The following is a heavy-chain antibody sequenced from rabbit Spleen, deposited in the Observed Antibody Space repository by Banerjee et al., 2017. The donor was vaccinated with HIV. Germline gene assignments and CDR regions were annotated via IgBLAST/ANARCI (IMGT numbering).Heavy chain of an antibody. J-gene: IGHJ6*01. CDR3: ARDGTGGSYFAL. D-gene: IGHD8-1*01. CDR1: GFSFSSSDY. CDR2: FDPVFGST. V-gene: IGHV1S40*01. Sequence: QSLEESGGGLVQPEGSLTLTCKASGFSFSSSDYICWVRQAPGKGLEWIGYFDPVFGSTYYASWVNGQFTISETSSTTVTLQMTSLTAADTATYFCARDGTGGSYFALWGPGTLVTVS.